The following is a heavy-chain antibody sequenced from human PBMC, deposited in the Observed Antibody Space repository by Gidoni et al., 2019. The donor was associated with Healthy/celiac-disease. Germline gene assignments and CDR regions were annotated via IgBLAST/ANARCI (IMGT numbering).Heavy chain of an antibody. D-gene: IGHD5-12*01. CDR3: ARGTSRDGYRGFYY. Sequence: QVQLQESGPGLSKPSATLSLTCTVPGGSISRYYWSWTRQPPGKGLEWIGYIYYSGSTNYNPSLKSRVTISVDTSKNQFSLKLSSVTAADTAVYYCARGTSRDGYRGFYYWGQGTLVTVSS. CDR2: IYYSGST. CDR1: GGSISRYY. V-gene: IGHV4-59*01. J-gene: IGHJ4*02.